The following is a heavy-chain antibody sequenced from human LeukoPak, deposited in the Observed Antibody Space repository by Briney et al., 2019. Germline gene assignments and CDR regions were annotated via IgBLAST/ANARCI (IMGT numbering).Heavy chain of an antibody. J-gene: IGHJ4*02. V-gene: IGHV3-7*01. CDR1: GFTFSRSW. D-gene: IGHD3-16*01. Sequence: QTGGSLRLSCAASGFTFSRSWMSWVRQAPGKGLEWVAKIKEDGSEKTYVDSVKGRFTISRDNAKNSLYLQLNSLGAEDTALYYCARQGGDDYYDYWGQGTLVTVSS. CDR3: ARQGGDDYYDY. CDR2: IKEDGSEK.